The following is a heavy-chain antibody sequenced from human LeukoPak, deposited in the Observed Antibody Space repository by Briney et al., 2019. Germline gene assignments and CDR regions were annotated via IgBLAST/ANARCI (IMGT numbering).Heavy chain of an antibody. CDR1: GFSVTTTY. Sequence: PGGSLRLSCGVSGFSVTTTYMTWVRQAPGKGLEWVSLIFGESMSTYAGSVKGRFTISRDNSKNTVYLQMNRLRAEDTAMYFCVRDKGLGRTERFDSWGQGTLVTVST. V-gene: IGHV3-53*01. CDR3: VRDKGLGRTERFDS. J-gene: IGHJ4*02. CDR2: IFGESMS. D-gene: IGHD3/OR15-3a*01.